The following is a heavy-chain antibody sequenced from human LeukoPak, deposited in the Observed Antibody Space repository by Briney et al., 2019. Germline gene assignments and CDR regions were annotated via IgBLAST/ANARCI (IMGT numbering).Heavy chain of an antibody. V-gene: IGHV3-23*01. CDR2: ISGSDSST. CDR1: GFTFSSYA. J-gene: IGHJ5*01. CDR3: AKDSGTYYRGFNC. Sequence: GGSLRLFCAASGFTFSSYAMSWVRQAPGKGLECVSAISGSDSSTYYADSVKGRCTISRDNSKNTLYLQMNSLRAEDTAVYYCAKDSGTYYRGFNCWGQGTLVTVSS. D-gene: IGHD1-26*01.